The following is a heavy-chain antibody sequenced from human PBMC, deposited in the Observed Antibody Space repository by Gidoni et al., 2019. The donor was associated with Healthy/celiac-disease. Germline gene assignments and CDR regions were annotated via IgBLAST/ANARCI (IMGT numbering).Heavy chain of an antibody. CDR1: GFTFSSYI. V-gene: IGHV3-48*02. Sequence: EVQLVESGGGLVQPGGSLRLSCAASGFTFSSYIMNWVRQAPGKGLEWVSYISSSSSTIYYADAVKGRFTISRDNAKNSLYLQMNSLRDEDTAVYYCARVGQWLGGYYFDYWGQGTLVTVSS. CDR3: ARVGQWLGGYYFDY. CDR2: ISSSSSTI. J-gene: IGHJ4*02. D-gene: IGHD6-19*01.